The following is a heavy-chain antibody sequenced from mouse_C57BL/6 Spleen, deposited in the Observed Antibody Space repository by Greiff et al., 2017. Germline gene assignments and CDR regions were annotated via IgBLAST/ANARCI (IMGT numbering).Heavy chain of an antibody. Sequence: QVQLQQPGAELVKPGASVKLSCKASGYTFTSYWMHWVKQRPGQGLEWIGMIHPNSGSTNYNEKFKSKATLTVDKSSSTAYMQLSSLTSEDSAVYYCERWGAAQATWRDAMDYWGQGTSVTVSS. J-gene: IGHJ4*01. V-gene: IGHV1-64*01. CDR1: GYTFTSYW. CDR2: IHPNSGST. D-gene: IGHD3-2*02. CDR3: ERWGAAQATWRDAMDY.